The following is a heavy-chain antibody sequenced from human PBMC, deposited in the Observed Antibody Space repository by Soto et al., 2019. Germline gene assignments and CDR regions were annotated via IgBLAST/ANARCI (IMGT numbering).Heavy chain of an antibody. D-gene: IGHD1-26*01. Sequence: QLQLQESGPGLVKPSETLSLTCTVSGGSISSSSYYWGWIRQPPGKGLEWIGNIYYSGSTYYNPSLKSRVTISVDTSKNQFSLKLSSVTAADTAVYYCARIGGSYYFDYWGQGTLVTVSS. V-gene: IGHV4-39*01. CDR3: ARIGGSYYFDY. CDR1: GGSISSSSYY. CDR2: IYYSGST. J-gene: IGHJ4*02.